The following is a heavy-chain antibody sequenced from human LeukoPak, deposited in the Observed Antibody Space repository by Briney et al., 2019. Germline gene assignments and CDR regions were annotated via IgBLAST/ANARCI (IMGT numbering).Heavy chain of an antibody. D-gene: IGHD6-19*01. J-gene: IGHJ4*02. V-gene: IGHV4-59*08. CDR2: IYYSGST. Sequence: PSETLSLTCTVSGGSISSYYWSWIRQPPGKGLEWIGYIYYSGSTNYNPSLKSRVTISVDTSKNQFSLKLSSVTAADTAVYYCARLKSRAYSSGGRLDYWGQGTLVTVSS. CDR1: GGSISSYY. CDR3: ARLKSRAYSSGGRLDY.